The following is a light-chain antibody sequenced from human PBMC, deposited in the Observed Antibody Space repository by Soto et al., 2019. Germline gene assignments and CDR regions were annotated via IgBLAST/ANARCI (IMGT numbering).Light chain of an antibody. J-gene: IGLJ3*02. V-gene: IGLV1-40*01. CDR1: SSNIGAEYD. CDR2: GDN. CDR3: SSYTTTYNWV. Sequence: QSVLTQPPSVSGAPGQRVAISCTGSSSNIGAEYDVHWYQQLPGTAPKRLIYGDNNRPSGVPDRFSGSKSGTSASLAITGLQPEDEADYYCSSYTTTYNWVFGGGTKVTVL.